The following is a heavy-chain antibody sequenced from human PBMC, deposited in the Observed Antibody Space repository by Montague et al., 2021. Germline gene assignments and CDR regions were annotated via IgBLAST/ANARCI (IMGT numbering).Heavy chain of an antibody. V-gene: IGHV3-13*04. Sequence: SLKLSCAASGFTFSSYDMHWVRQATGNGLEWVSAIGTAGDTYYPGSVKGRFTISRENDKNSLYLQMNSLRAGDTAVDYCARGAHSSGYYGYYYYYGMDVWGQGTTVTVSS. CDR2: IGTAGDT. CDR1: GFTFSSYD. D-gene: IGHD3-22*01. CDR3: ARGAHSSGYYGYYYYYGMDV. J-gene: IGHJ6*02.